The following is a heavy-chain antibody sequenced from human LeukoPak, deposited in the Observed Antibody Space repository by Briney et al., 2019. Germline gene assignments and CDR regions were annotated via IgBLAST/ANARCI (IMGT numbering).Heavy chain of an antibody. J-gene: IGHJ4*02. CDR3: ARGDGRRGFYFDY. CDR1: GYSFSNYW. CDR2: IYPGDSDT. Sequence: GESLKISCKGSGYSFSNYWIGWVRQMPGKGLEWMGIIYPGDSDTRYSPSFDGQVTVSADKSISTAWLQWNSLKASDSAMYYCARGDGRRGFYFDYWGQGTLVTVSS. D-gene: IGHD3-10*01. V-gene: IGHV5-51*01.